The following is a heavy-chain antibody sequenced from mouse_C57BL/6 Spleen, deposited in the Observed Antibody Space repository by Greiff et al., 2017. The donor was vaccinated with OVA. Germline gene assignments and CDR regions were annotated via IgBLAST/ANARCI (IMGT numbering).Heavy chain of an antibody. CDR1: GYTFTGYW. J-gene: IGHJ4*01. CDR2: ILPGSGST. D-gene: IGHD1-1*01. CDR3: ASEGSYYYGSNYAMDY. Sequence: VQLQQSGAELMKPGASVKLSCKATGYTFTGYWIEWVKQRPGHGLEWIGEILPGSGSTNYNEKFKGKATFTADTSSNTAYMQLSSLTTEDSAIYYCASEGSYYYGSNYAMDYWGQGTSVTVSS. V-gene: IGHV1-9*01.